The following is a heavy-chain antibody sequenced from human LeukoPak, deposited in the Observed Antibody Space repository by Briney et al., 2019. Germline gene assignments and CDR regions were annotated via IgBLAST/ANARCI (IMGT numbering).Heavy chain of an antibody. CDR2: ISGSGDNT. Sequence: GGSLRLSCAASGFSFSSYAMSWVRQAPGKGLEWVSSISGSGDNTYYAESVKGRFTISRDNSKNTLFLQMNSLRAEDTAVFYCAKRSGYSTGWFFDFWGQGTLVTVSS. D-gene: IGHD2-8*02. CDR3: AKRSGYSTGWFFDF. V-gene: IGHV3-23*01. CDR1: GFSFSSYA. J-gene: IGHJ4*02.